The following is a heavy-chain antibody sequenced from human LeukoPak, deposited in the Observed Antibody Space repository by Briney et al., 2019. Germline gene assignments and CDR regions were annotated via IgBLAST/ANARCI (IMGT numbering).Heavy chain of an antibody. CDR1: GGSVSSGSYY. J-gene: IGHJ6*03. CDR2: IYYSGST. Sequence: SETLSLTCTVSGGSVSSGSYYWSWIRQPPGKGLEWIGYIYYSGSTNYNPSLKSRVTISVDTSKNQFSLRLSSGTAADTAVYYCARERGYGDYDDSDYYYMDVWGKGTTVTVSS. V-gene: IGHV4-61*01. D-gene: IGHD4-17*01. CDR3: ARERGYGDYDDSDYYYMDV.